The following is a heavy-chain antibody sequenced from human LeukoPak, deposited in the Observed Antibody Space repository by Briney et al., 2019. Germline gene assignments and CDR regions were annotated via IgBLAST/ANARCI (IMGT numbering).Heavy chain of an antibody. Sequence: SETLSLTCSVSGGSISNYYCSWIRQPAGKGLEWLGRMHTSGSTSYNPSLKSRVTMSVDTSKNQFSLRLSSVTAADTAVYYCAREGSSWYTNYWGQGTLVTVSS. CDR2: MHTSGST. CDR1: GGSISNYY. J-gene: IGHJ4*02. CDR3: AREGSSWYTNY. D-gene: IGHD6-13*01. V-gene: IGHV4-4*07.